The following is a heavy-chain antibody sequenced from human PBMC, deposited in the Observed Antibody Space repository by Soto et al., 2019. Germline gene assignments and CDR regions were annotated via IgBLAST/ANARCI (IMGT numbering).Heavy chain of an antibody. V-gene: IGHV3-23*01. CDR1: GFTFSSYA. D-gene: IGHD3-10*02. J-gene: IGHJ4*02. CDR3: AKGSVPVRPYYFDY. Sequence: EVQLLESGGGLVQPGGSLRLSCAASGFTFSSYAMSWVRQAPGKGLEWVSAVSDSGGSTYYADSVKGRFTISRDNSKNTLYLQMNSLRAEDAAVYYCAKGSVPVRPYYFDYWGQGTLVTVSS. CDR2: VSDSGGST.